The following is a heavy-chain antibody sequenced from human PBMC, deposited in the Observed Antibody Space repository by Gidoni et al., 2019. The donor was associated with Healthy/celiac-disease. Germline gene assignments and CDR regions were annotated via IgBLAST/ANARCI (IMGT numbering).Heavy chain of an antibody. Sequence: EVQLVESGGGLVEPGGSLRLSCAASGFTFSSYSMNWVRQAPGKGLEWVSSISSSSSYIYYADSVKGRFTISRDNAKNSLYLQMNSLRAEDTAVYYCARARGLYSSGWYVDYWGQGTLVTVSS. CDR3: ARARGLYSSGWYVDY. J-gene: IGHJ4*02. CDR2: ISSSSSYI. V-gene: IGHV3-21*01. CDR1: GFTFSSYS. D-gene: IGHD6-19*01.